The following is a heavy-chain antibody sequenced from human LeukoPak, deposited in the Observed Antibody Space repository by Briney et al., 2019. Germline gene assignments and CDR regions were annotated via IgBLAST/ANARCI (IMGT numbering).Heavy chain of an antibody. CDR2: INPNSGGT. D-gene: IGHD1-26*01. J-gene: IGHJ4*02. Sequence: ASVKVSCKASGGTFSSYAISWVRQAPGQGLEWMGWINPNSGGTNYAQKFQGWVTMTRDTSISTAYMELSRLRSDDTAVYYCAIGKWELPFDYWGQGTLVTVSS. V-gene: IGHV1-2*04. CDR1: GGTFSSYA. CDR3: AIGKWELPFDY.